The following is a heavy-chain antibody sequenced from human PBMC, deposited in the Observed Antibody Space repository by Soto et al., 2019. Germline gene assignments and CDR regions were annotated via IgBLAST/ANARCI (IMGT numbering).Heavy chain of an antibody. CDR2: ISPYTGNT. CDR1: GYIFVNYG. V-gene: IGHV1-18*01. CDR3: VMVDNYVTPTPQDV. D-gene: IGHD3-16*01. Sequence: QVQLVQSGAEVKKPGASVKVSCKASGYIFVNYGIAWVRQAPGQGLEWMGWISPYTGNTHSASKVQGRLTMTTDTSKSTAYMDLGRLTSDDTAVYYCVMVDNYVTPTPQDVWGQGTTVTVSS. J-gene: IGHJ6*02.